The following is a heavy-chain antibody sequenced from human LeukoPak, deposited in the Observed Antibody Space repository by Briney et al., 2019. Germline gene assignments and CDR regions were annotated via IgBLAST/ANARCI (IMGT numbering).Heavy chain of an antibody. D-gene: IGHD4-11*01. Sequence: PGGSLRLSCAASGFTFSNAWMSWVRQAPGKGLEWVAVISYDGSNKYYADSVKGRFTISRDNSKNTLYLQMNSLRAEDTAVYYCAKDLDIDDYSNYGSHYMDVWGKGTTVTVSS. J-gene: IGHJ6*03. CDR3: AKDLDIDDYSNYGSHYMDV. CDR2: ISYDGSNK. V-gene: IGHV3-30*18. CDR1: GFTFSNAW.